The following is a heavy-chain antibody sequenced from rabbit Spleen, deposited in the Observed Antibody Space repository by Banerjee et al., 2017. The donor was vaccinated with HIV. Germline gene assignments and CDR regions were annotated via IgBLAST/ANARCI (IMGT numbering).Heavy chain of an antibody. CDR1: GFTLSSYY. J-gene: IGHJ4*01. V-gene: IGHV1S7*01. CDR3: VRGSGWGFGYFKL. Sequence: QLKESGGGLVQPGGSLKLSCKASGFTLSSYYMNWVRQAPGKGLEWIGYIDPVFGITYYASWVNGRFSISRENAQNTVFLQMTSLTAADTATYFCVRGSGWGFGYFKLWGQGTLVTVS. CDR2: IDPVFGIT. D-gene: IGHD4-1*01.